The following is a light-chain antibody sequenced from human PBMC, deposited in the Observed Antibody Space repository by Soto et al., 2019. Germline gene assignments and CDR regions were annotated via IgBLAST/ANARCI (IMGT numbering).Light chain of an antibody. J-gene: IGKJ2*01. V-gene: IGKV3-15*01. Sequence: EIVMTQSPATLSLSPGERVALSCRASQSINSELAWYQQKPGQPPRLLIYGASTRATGVPARFTGSESGSEFTLTISGLQSEDFAVYYCQQGHNLPLTFGQGTRLEI. CDR1: QSINSE. CDR3: QQGHNLPLT. CDR2: GAS.